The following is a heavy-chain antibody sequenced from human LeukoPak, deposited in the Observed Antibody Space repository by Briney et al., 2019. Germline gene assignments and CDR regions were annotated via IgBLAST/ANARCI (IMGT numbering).Heavy chain of an antibody. CDR3: ARLQKPPIVVVIYYFDY. V-gene: IGHV5-51*01. CDR1: GYSFTSYW. Sequence: GESLKISCKGSGYSFTSYWIGWVRQMPGKGLEWMGIIYPGDSDTRYSPSFQGQVTISADKSISTAYLQWSSLKASDTAVYYCARLQKPPIVVVIYYFDYWGQGTLVTVSS. D-gene: IGHD3-22*01. CDR2: IYPGDSDT. J-gene: IGHJ4*02.